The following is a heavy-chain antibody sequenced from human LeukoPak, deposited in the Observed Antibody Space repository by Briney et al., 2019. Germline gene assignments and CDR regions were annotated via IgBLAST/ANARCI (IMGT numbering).Heavy chain of an antibody. CDR1: GFTFSTYA. Sequence: PGGSLRLSCAASGFTFSTYAMHWVRQAPGKGLEYVSGISSNGDTTSYANSVKGRFTISRDNSKNTLDLQMGSLRAEDMAVYYCASRTSGSFSDYWGQGTLVTVSS. J-gene: IGHJ4*02. D-gene: IGHD1-26*01. V-gene: IGHV3-64*01. CDR2: ISSNGDTT. CDR3: ASRTSGSFSDY.